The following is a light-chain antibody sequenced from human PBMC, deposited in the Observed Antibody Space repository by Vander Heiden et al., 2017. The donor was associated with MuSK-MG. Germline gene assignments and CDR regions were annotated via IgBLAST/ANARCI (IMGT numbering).Light chain of an antibody. Sequence: DIVMTQSPDSLAVSLAERATINCKSSQSVLYSTSNRNNLAWYQQEPGQPPKLLIYWAATQGSGVPTRFGGSGSGADFTLTISSLQAEDEAVYYCQQYYSTPPAFGPGTKVDIK. J-gene: IGKJ3*01. CDR1: QSVLYSTSNRNN. V-gene: IGKV4-1*01. CDR2: WAA. CDR3: QQYYSTPPA.